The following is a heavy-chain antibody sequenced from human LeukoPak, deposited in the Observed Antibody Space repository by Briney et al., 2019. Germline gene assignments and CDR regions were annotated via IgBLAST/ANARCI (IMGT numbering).Heavy chain of an antibody. CDR3: AREISGSRIDY. V-gene: IGHV3-33*01. CDR1: GFTLTSYG. D-gene: IGHD1-26*01. J-gene: IGHJ4*02. CDR2: IWYDGTNT. Sequence: GRSLRLSCAASGFTLTSYGMHWVRQAPGKGLEWVAVIWYDGTNTYYADSVKGRFTISRDNSKNTLYLQMNSLKAEDTAVYFCAREISGSRIDYWGQGTLVTVSS.